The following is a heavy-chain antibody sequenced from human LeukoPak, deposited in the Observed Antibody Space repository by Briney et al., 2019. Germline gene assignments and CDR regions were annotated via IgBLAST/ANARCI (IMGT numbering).Heavy chain of an antibody. CDR3: ARDGRYQLYGMDV. Sequence: GGSLRPSCAASGFTFSSYAMHWVRQAPGKGLEWVAVISYDGSNKYYADSVKGRFTISRDNSKNTLYLQMNSLRAEDTAVYYCARDGRYQLYGMDVWGQGTTVTVSS. CDR1: GFTFSSYA. CDR2: ISYDGSNK. V-gene: IGHV3-30-3*01. D-gene: IGHD2-2*01. J-gene: IGHJ6*02.